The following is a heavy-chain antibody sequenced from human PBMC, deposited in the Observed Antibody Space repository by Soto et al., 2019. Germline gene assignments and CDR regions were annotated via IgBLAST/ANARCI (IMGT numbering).Heavy chain of an antibody. V-gene: IGHV3-11*01. Sequence: HVQLVESGGGLVEPGGSLRLSCAASGFSFSDYYVNWIRQAPGKGLEWISYTGRSLYPIYYADSVKGRFSISRDSAKNSVFLQMNSLRVEDTAVYYCARDNRRFWNGYYRRYDYYGMDVWGRGTTVIVSS. CDR2: TGRSLYPI. D-gene: IGHD3-3*01. CDR3: ARDNRRFWNGYYRRYDYYGMDV. CDR1: GFSFSDYY. J-gene: IGHJ6*02.